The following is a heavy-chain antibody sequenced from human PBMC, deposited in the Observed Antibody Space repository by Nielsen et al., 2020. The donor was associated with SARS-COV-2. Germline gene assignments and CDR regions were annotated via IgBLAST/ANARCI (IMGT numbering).Heavy chain of an antibody. CDR1: GFTFSSYA. CDR2: ISGSGGST. J-gene: IGHJ3*02. Sequence: GESLKISCAASGFTFSSYAMSWVRQAPGKGLEWVSAISGSGGSTYYADSVRGRFTISRDNSKNTLYLQMNSLRAEDTAEYYCAKDRGDYAAFDIWGQGTMVTVSS. V-gene: IGHV3-23*01. D-gene: IGHD4-17*01. CDR3: AKDRGDYAAFDI.